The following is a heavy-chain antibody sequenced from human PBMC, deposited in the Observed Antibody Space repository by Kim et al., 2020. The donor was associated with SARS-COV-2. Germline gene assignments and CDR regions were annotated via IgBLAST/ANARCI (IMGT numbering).Heavy chain of an antibody. CDR3: AKDRWQYLVQGFHS. D-gene: IGHD6-13*01. J-gene: IGHJ4*02. Sequence: YADTVKGRFTVSRDNSNNTLFLQMSSLRAKDSAIYYCAKDRWQYLVQGFHSWGQGTLVTVSS. V-gene: IGHV3-23*01.